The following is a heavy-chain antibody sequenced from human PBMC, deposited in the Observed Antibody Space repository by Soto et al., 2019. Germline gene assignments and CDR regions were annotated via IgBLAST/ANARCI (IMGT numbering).Heavy chain of an antibody. J-gene: IGHJ4*02. V-gene: IGHV4-59*01. CDR2: ISYSGTT. CDR3: ATGFNYYGAGTLKLDF. D-gene: IGHD3-10*01. CDR1: GGSIRSYY. Sequence: QVLLQESGPGLVKPSETLSLTCSVSGGSIRSYYWSWIRQPPGKRLEWIGYISYSGTTNYNPSLTRRLTISIDTTKNQFSLKLGSVTADDTAVYYCATGFNYYGAGTLKLDFWGQGTRVAVSS.